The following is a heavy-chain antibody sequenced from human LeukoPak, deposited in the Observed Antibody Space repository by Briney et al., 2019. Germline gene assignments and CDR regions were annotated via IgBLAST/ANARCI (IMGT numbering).Heavy chain of an antibody. J-gene: IGHJ4*02. Sequence: SETLSLTCTVSGGSISSYYWGWIRQPPGKGLEWIGYIYYSGSTNYNASLKSRVTISVDTSKNQFSLKLSSVTAADTAVYFCARGSSGYDSPDYWGQGTLVTVSS. CDR1: GGSISSYY. V-gene: IGHV4-59*01. CDR2: IYYSGST. D-gene: IGHD5-12*01. CDR3: ARGSSGYDSPDY.